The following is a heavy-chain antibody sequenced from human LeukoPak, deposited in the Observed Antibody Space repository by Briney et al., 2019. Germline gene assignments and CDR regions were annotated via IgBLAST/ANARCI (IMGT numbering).Heavy chain of an antibody. CDR2: ISSSGSTI. D-gene: IGHD3-22*01. CDR1: GFTFSDYY. Sequence: GGSLRLSCAASGFTFSDYYMSWIRQAPGKGLEWVSYISSSGSTIYYADSVKGRFTISRDNAKNSLYLQMNSLRAEDTAVYYCAGVAYYYDSPGAFDIWGQGTMVTVSS. CDR3: AGVAYYYDSPGAFDI. V-gene: IGHV3-11*01. J-gene: IGHJ3*02.